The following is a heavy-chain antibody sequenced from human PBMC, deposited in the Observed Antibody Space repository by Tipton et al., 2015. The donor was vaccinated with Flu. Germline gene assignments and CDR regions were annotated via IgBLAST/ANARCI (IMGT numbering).Heavy chain of an antibody. D-gene: IGHD4-11*01. V-gene: IGHV4-38-2*01. J-gene: IGHJ5*02. CDR3: AGRDYSNYVSEPKNWFDP. Sequence: TLSLTCSVSGDSIGSDYFWGWIRQAPGQGLEWIGNVHRTGNPYYNPSLKSRVTISVDMSRNQFSLRLTSVTAADTAVYYCAGRDYSNYVSEPKNWFDPWGQGTLVTVSS. CDR2: VHRTGNP. CDR1: GDSIGSDYF.